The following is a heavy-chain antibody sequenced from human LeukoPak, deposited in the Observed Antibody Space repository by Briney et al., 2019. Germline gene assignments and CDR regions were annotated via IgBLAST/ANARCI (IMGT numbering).Heavy chain of an antibody. CDR2: IYHSGST. V-gene: IGHV4-38-2*02. Sequence: SETLSLTCSVSDYSITNGYYWGWIRQPPGKGLEWIGSIYHSGSTFYNPSLKSRVTISVDTSKNQFSLKLSSVTAADTAVYYCARDSRSGSSLVDIWGQGAMVTVSS. J-gene: IGHJ3*02. CDR1: DYSITNGYY. CDR3: ARDSRSGSSLVDI. D-gene: IGHD3-3*01.